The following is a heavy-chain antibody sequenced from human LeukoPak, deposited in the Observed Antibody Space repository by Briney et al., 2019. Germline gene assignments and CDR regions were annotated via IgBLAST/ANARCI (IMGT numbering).Heavy chain of an antibody. Sequence: AGGSLRLSCAASGCTFSSYWVSWVRQAPGKGLEWVANIKQDGSEKYYVDSVKGRLTISRENAKNSLYLQMNSLRAEDTAIYYCVRAGRVATEDWGQGTLVTVSS. V-gene: IGHV3-7*01. D-gene: IGHD6-13*01. J-gene: IGHJ4*02. CDR1: GCTFSSYW. CDR2: IKQDGSEK. CDR3: VRAGRVATED.